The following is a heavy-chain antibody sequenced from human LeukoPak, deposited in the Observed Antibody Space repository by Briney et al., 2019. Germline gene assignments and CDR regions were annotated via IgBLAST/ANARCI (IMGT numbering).Heavy chain of an antibody. D-gene: IGHD2-2*01. J-gene: IGHJ4*02. V-gene: IGHV4-34*01. CDR1: GGSFSGYY. Sequence: PSETLSLTCAVYGGSFSGYYWSWIRQPPGKGLEWIGEINHSGSTNYNPSLKSRVTISVDTSKNQFSLKLSSVTAADTAVYYCARLKSGQVPAAKRYYFDYWGQGTLVTVSS. CDR3: ARLKSGQVPAAKRYYFDY. CDR2: INHSGST.